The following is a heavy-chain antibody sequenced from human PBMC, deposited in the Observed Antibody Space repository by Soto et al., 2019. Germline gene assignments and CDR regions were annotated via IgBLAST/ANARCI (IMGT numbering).Heavy chain of an antibody. CDR1: AFTFSSYW. CDR3: AKDLVGSNADYYDY. V-gene: IGHV3-74*01. J-gene: IGHJ4*02. D-gene: IGHD2-15*01. CDR2: INSDGSST. Sequence: GGSLRLSCAASAFTFSSYWMHWVRQAPGKGLVWVSRINSDGSSTRYADSVKGRFTISRDNAKNTLYLQMSSLRAEDAAVYYCAKDLVGSNADYYDYWGQGTLVTVSS.